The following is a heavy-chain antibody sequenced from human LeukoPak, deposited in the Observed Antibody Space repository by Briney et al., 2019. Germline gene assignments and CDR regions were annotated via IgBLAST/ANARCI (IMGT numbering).Heavy chain of an antibody. J-gene: IGHJ4*02. CDR1: GLTVSSKY. Sequence: GGSLRLSCAASGLTVSSKYMTWIRQAPRKGLEWVSIIYSGGNTSYANSVKGRFAISRDNSKNTVYLQMNSLRAEDTAVYYCVNLPGGGYWGQGTLVTVSS. V-gene: IGHV3-66*02. CDR3: VNLPGGGY. D-gene: IGHD7-27*01. CDR2: IYSGGNT.